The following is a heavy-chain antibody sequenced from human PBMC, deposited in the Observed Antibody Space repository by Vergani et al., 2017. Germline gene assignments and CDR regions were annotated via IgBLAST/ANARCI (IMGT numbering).Heavy chain of an antibody. V-gene: IGHV3-30*18. CDR1: GFTFSSYG. D-gene: IGHD5-12*01. Sequence: QVQLVESGGGVVQPGRSLRLSCAASGFTFSSYGMHWVRQAPGKGLEWVAVISYDGSNKYYADSVKGRFTISRDNSKNTLYLQMNSLRAEDTGVYYCAKDYNIMGALHYWGQGTLVAVSS. CDR3: AKDYNIMGALHY. CDR2: ISYDGSNK. J-gene: IGHJ4*02.